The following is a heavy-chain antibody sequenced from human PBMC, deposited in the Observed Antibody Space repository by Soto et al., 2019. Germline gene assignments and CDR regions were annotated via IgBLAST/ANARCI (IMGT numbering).Heavy chain of an antibody. J-gene: IGHJ6*02. V-gene: IGHV4-4*02. CDR2: IYHSGST. CDR3: ARDRGGGFGWDV. Sequence: QVQLQESGPGLVKPSGTLSLTCAVSGGSISSSNWWSWVRQSPGKGLEWIGEIYHSGSTNYSPSLKSRVTISIDKSKNQLSLKLSSVTASDTAVYYCARDRGGGFGWDVWGRGTTVTVSS. D-gene: IGHD5-12*01. CDR1: GGSISSSNW.